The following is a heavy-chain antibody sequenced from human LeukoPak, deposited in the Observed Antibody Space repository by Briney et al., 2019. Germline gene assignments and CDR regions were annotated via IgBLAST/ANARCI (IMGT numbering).Heavy chain of an antibody. J-gene: IGHJ4*02. D-gene: IGHD1-20*01. CDR1: GFTFSSNY. CDR3: ARHPGGNWKF. V-gene: IGHV3-66*04. Sequence: PGGSLRLSCAASGFTFSSNYMSWVRQAPGKGLEWVSVIYSGGSTSYAATGKGRFTISKYNSKNTVYLQMNSLRAEDTAVYYCARHPGGNWKFWGQGTLVTVS. CDR2: IYSGGST.